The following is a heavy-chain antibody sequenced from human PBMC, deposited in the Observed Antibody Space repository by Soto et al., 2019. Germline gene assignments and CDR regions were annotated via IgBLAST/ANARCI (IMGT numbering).Heavy chain of an antibody. D-gene: IGHD3-10*01. CDR2: ISGSGGST. CDR1: GFTFSSYA. CDR3: AKCATMVRGARDAFDI. V-gene: IGHV3-23*01. Sequence: EVQLLESGGGLVQPGGSLRLSCAASGFTFSSYAMSWVRQAPGKGLEWVSAISGSGGSTYYADSVKGRFTISRDNSKNTLYLQMNSLRAEDTAVYYCAKCATMVRGARDAFDIWGQGTMVTVSS. J-gene: IGHJ3*02.